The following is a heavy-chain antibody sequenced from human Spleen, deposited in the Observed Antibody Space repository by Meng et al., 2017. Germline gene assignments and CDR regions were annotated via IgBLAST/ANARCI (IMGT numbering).Heavy chain of an antibody. Sequence: VRLGQLGGEVKKPGASVKVSCKASLYTFSDYYIHWVRQAPGQGLEWMGRINPNNGGTNYAQNFEGRATMTSDTSISTAYMELSRLRSDDTAVYYCARVEHIIGTYGDDYWGQGTLVTVSS. CDR3: ARVEHIIGTYGDDY. CDR1: LYTFSDYY. CDR2: INPNNGGT. V-gene: IGHV1-2*06. J-gene: IGHJ4*02. D-gene: IGHD1-7*01.